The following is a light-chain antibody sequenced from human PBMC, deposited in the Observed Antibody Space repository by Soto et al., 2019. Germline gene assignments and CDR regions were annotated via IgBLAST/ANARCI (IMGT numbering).Light chain of an antibody. CDR3: QQYRSSPYT. CDR1: QSVSSSY. J-gene: IGKJ2*01. CDR2: GAS. Sequence: EIVLTQSPGTLSLSPGERATLSCRASQSVSSSYLAWYQQKPGQAPRLLMYGASNRPTGIPDRFSGSGSGTAFTLTISRLQPEDFAVYYCQQYRSSPYTFGQGTKLEIK. V-gene: IGKV3-20*01.